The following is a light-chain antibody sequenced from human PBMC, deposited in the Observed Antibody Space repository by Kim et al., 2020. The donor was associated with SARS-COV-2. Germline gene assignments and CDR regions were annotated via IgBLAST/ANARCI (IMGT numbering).Light chain of an antibody. CDR1: QSVSNNY. CDR2: GAS. Sequence: EIVLTQSPGTLSLSPGERATLSCRASQSVSNNYLAWYQHKPGQAPRLLIYGASSRATGIPDRFSGSGSGTDFTLTISRLEPEDFALYYCQQYGRSPITFGQGTRLEIK. V-gene: IGKV3-20*01. J-gene: IGKJ5*01. CDR3: QQYGRSPIT.